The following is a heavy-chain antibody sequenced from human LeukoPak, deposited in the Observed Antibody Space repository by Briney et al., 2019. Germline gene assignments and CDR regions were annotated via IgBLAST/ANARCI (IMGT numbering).Heavy chain of an antibody. Sequence: SETLSLTCTVSGGSISSSSYYWGWIRQPPGKGLEWIGSIYYSGSTYYNPSLKSRVTISVDTSKNQFSLKLSSVTAADTAVYYCARRARKSGAFDIWGQGTMVTVSS. CDR1: GGSISSSSYY. D-gene: IGHD6-25*01. CDR2: IYYSGST. CDR3: ARRARKSGAFDI. J-gene: IGHJ3*02. V-gene: IGHV4-39*01.